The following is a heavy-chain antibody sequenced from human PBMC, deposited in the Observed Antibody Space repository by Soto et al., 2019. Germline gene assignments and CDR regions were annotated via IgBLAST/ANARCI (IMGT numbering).Heavy chain of an antibody. Sequence: SVKVSCKASGFTFTSSAVQWVRQARGQRLEWIGWIVVGSGNTNYAQKFQERVTITRDMSTSTAYMELSSLRSEDTAVYYCAAGIKRPYYYYYGMDVWGQGTTVTVSS. CDR3: AAGIKRPYYYYYGMDV. CDR2: IVVGSGNT. CDR1: GFTFTSSA. V-gene: IGHV1-58*01. J-gene: IGHJ6*02.